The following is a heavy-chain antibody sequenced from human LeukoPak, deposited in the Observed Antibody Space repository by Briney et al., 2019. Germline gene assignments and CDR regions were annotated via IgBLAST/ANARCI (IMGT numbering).Heavy chain of an antibody. CDR1: GGSISSSRYY. V-gene: IGHV4-39*01. CDR3: ASLRDGYNFDY. Sequence: PSETLSLTRTVSGGSISSSRYYWGWIRQPPGKGLEWIGSMYYSGSTYYNPSLKSRVTISVDTSMNQFSLKLSSVTAADTAVYYCASLRDGYNFDYWGQGTLVTVSS. J-gene: IGHJ4*02. CDR2: MYYSGST. D-gene: IGHD5-24*01.